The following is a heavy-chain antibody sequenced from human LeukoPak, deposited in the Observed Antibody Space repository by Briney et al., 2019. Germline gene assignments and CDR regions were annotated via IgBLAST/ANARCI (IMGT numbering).Heavy chain of an antibody. Sequence: SETLSLTCAVSGGSISSGGYSWSWIRQPPGKGLEWIGYIYHSGSTYYNPSLKSRVTISVDTSKNQFSLKLSSVTAADTAVYYCAVDCSSTSCYDYWGQGTLVTVSP. J-gene: IGHJ4*02. CDR3: AVDCSSTSCYDY. CDR1: GGSISSGGYS. D-gene: IGHD2-2*01. V-gene: IGHV4-30-2*05. CDR2: IYHSGST.